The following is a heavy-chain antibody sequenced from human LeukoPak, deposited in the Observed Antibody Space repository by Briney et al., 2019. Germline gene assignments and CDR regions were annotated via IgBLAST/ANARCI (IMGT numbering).Heavy chain of an antibody. Sequence: SETLSLTCTVSGGSIRSYYWSGIRQPAGKGLEWIGRIYTSGSTNYNPSLKSRVTMSVDTSKNQFSLKLTSVTAADTAVYYCARRYCSGGSCLKWFDPWGLGTLVTVSS. V-gene: IGHV4-4*07. J-gene: IGHJ5*02. CDR2: IYTSGST. CDR1: GGSIRSYY. CDR3: ARRYCSGGSCLKWFDP. D-gene: IGHD2-15*01.